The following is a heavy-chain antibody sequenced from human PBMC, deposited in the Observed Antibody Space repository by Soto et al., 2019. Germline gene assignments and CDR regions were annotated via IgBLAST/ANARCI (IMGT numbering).Heavy chain of an antibody. V-gene: IGHV5-10-1*01. CDR3: ARLSHYNYDMDV. J-gene: IGHJ6*02. CDR2: IDPSDSYT. Sequence: GESLKISCKGSGYRFASYWIGWVRQMPGKGLEWMGRIDPSDSYTNYSPSFQGHVTISADKSISTAYLQWSRLKASDTAMYYCARLSHYNYDMDVWGQGTTVTVSS. CDR1: GYRFASYW.